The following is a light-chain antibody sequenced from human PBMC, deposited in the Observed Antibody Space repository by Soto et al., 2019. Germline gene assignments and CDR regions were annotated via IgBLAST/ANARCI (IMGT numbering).Light chain of an antibody. Sequence: QSVLTQPASVSGSPGQSITISCTGTSSDLGGYNYVSWYQQHPGKAPKLMLYEVDNRPSGVSIRFSGSKSGYTASLTISGLQAEDEADYYCTSYTTSSTLVFGGGTKLTVL. CDR3: TSYTTSSTLV. V-gene: IGLV2-14*01. CDR2: EVD. CDR1: SSDLGGYNY. J-gene: IGLJ3*02.